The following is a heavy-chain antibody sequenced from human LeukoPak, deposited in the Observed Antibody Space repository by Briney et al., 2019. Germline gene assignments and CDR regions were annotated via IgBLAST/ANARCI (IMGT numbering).Heavy chain of an antibody. CDR2: INTDRSST. CDR1: GFTFSSYW. V-gene: IGHV3-74*01. D-gene: IGHD4-23*01. J-gene: IGHJ6*02. CDR3: ARGSHLNGDYGGDYGMDV. Sequence: GGSLRLSCAASGFTFSSYWMHWVRQAPGKGLVWVSRINTDRSSTSYADSVKGRFTISRDNVKNTLYLQMNSLRAEDTAVYYCARGSHLNGDYGGDYGMDVWGQGTTVTVSS.